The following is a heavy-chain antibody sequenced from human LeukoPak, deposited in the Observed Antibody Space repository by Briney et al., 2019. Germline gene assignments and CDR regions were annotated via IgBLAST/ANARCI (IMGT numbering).Heavy chain of an antibody. D-gene: IGHD3-10*01. J-gene: IGHJ4*02. V-gene: IGHV3-9*01. Sequence: GGSLRLSCAASGFTFDDYAMHWVRQAPGKGLEWVSGISWNSGSIGYADSVKDRFTISRDNAKNSLYLQMNSLRAEDTALYYCARGGLGGSGSYHYWGQGTLVTVSS. CDR2: ISWNSGSI. CDR1: GFTFDDYA. CDR3: ARGGLGGSGSYHY.